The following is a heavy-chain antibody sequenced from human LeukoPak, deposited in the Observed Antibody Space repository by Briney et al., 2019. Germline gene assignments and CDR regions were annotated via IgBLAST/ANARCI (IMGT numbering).Heavy chain of an antibody. CDR1: GFTFSSYA. CDR2: ISGSVGST. Sequence: GGSLRLSCAASGFTFSSYAMSWVRQAPGKGLEWVAAISGSVGSTYYADSVKGRVTISRDNSKNTLYMQMSSLRAEDTALYYRANSLGVVVPEVPRRNWGQGTLVTVSS. CDR3: ANSLGVVVPEVPRRN. J-gene: IGHJ4*02. V-gene: IGHV3-23*01. D-gene: IGHD2-2*01.